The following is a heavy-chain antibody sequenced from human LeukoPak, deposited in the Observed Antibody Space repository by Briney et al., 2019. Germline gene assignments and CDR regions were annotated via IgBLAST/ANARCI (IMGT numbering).Heavy chain of an antibody. CDR3: ATMDNFWSGFDY. Sequence: ETLSLTCTVSGGSISSYYWSWIRQPAGKGLEWIGRIYTSGSTNYNPSLKSRVTISVDKSKNQFSLKLSSVTAADTAVYYCATMDNFWSGFDYWGQGTLVTVSS. V-gene: IGHV4-4*07. D-gene: IGHD3-3*01. CDR1: GGSISSYY. CDR2: IYTSGST. J-gene: IGHJ4*02.